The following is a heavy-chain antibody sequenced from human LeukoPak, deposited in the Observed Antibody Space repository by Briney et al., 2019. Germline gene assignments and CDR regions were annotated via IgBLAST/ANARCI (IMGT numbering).Heavy chain of an antibody. J-gene: IGHJ3*02. CDR2: IKQDGSEK. V-gene: IGHV3-7*01. D-gene: IGHD1-26*01. Sequence: GGSLSPSCAASGFTFISNWMSWVRQAPGKGLEWVANIKQDGSEKYYVDSVKGRFTISRDNAKNSLYLQMNSLRAEDTAVYYCARVRYSGSYGTFDIWGQGTMVTVSS. CDR3: ARVRYSGSYGTFDI. CDR1: GFTFISNW.